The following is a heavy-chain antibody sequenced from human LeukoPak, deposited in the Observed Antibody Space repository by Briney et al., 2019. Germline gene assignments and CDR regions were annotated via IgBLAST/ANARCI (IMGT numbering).Heavy chain of an antibody. J-gene: IGHJ4*02. V-gene: IGHV5-51*01. D-gene: IGHD6-19*01. Sequence: GESLKISCKGSGYSFTSYWIGWVRQMPGKGLEWMGIIYPGDSDTRYSPSFQGQVTISADKSISTAYLQWSSLKASDTAMYHCARHEDSSGWQADYWGQGTLVTVSS. CDR3: ARHEDSSGWQADY. CDR2: IYPGDSDT. CDR1: GYSFTSYW.